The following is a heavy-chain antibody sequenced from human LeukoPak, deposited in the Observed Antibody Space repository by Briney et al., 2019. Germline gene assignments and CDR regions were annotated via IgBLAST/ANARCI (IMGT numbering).Heavy chain of an antibody. V-gene: IGHV4-4*09. Sequence: SETLSLTCTVSDGSISRFDWTWMRQPPGEGLEWIGFITSSGNTNSKPSLKSRVTISVDTSKNQLSLKLSSVTAADTAVYYCARLATLTAGRGVLDYWGQGTLVTVSS. CDR3: ARLATLTAGRGVLDY. CDR2: ITSSGNT. J-gene: IGHJ4*02. CDR1: DGSISRFD. D-gene: IGHD2-21*02.